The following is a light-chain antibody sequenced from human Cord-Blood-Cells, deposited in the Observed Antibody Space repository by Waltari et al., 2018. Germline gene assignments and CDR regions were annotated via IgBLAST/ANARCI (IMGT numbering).Light chain of an antibody. CDR1: QSVSSY. J-gene: IGKJ4*01. V-gene: IGKV3-11*02. CDR3: QQRSNWTLT. CDR2: DAS. Sequence: EIVLTQSPATLSLSPGERATLSCRASQSVSSYLAWDQQKPGQAPRLLIYDASNRATGIPARFSGSGPGRDFTLTISSLEPEYFAVYYCQQRSNWTLTFGGGTKVEIK.